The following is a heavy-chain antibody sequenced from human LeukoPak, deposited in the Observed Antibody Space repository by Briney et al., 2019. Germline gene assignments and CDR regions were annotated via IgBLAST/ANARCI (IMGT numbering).Heavy chain of an antibody. Sequence: SETLSLTCAVYGGSFSGYYWSWIRQPPGKGLEWIGEINHSGSTNYNPSLKSRVTISVDTSKNQFSLKLSSMTAADTAVYYCARGVSLITMVRGVMYYYYYGMDVWGQGTTVTVSS. D-gene: IGHD3-10*01. CDR1: GGSFSGYY. V-gene: IGHV4-34*01. J-gene: IGHJ6*02. CDR2: INHSGST. CDR3: ARGVSLITMVRGVMYYYYYGMDV.